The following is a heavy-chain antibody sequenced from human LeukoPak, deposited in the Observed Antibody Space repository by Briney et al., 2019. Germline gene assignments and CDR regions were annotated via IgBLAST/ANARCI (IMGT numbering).Heavy chain of an antibody. J-gene: IGHJ4*02. D-gene: IGHD2-15*01. CDR3: ARGFVYCSGGSCYYQFDY. V-gene: IGHV4-34*01. CDR2: INHSGST. CDR1: GGSFSGYY. Sequence: SETLSLTCAVYGGSFSGYYWSWIRQPPGKGLEWIGEINHSGSTNYNPSLKSRVTISVDTSKNQFSLKLSSVTAADTAVYYCARGFVYCSGGSCYYQFDYWGQGTQVTVSS.